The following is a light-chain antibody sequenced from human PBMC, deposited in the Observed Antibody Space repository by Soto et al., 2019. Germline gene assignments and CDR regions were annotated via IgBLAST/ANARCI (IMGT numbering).Light chain of an antibody. CDR2: MAS. Sequence: DIQMTQSPSTLSASVGDRVTITCRASQSISSWLAWYQQKPGKAPRLLVYMASSLESGVPSRFSGSGSGTEFTIIISSLQPDDFATYYCQQYSRFWTFGQGTKVESK. V-gene: IGKV1-5*03. CDR3: QQYSRFWT. J-gene: IGKJ1*01. CDR1: QSISSW.